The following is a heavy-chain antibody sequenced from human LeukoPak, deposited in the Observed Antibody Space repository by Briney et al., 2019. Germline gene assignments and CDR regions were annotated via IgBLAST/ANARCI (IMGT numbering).Heavy chain of an antibody. Sequence: PSQTLSLTCTVSGGSISSGSYYWSWIRQPAGKGLEWIGRIYTSGSTNYNPSLKSRVTISVDTSKNQFSLKLSSVTAADTAVYYCARGGQLLLFDYWGQGTLVTVSS. V-gene: IGHV4-61*02. D-gene: IGHD2-2*01. J-gene: IGHJ4*02. CDR3: ARGGQLLLFDY. CDR2: IYTSGST. CDR1: GGSISSGSYY.